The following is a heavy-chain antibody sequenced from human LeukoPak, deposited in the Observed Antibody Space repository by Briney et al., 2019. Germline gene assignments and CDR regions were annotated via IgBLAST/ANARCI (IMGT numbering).Heavy chain of an antibody. CDR3: ASSIPIGWSPNTY. CDR1: GGFTSNDYW. Sequence: PSETLSLTCDVSGGFTSNDYWWSWVRQPPGKGLEWIGEIRHYDGHTKYNPSLKGRVTISIGKPRNHFSLTLTSVTAADTAIYYCASSIPIGWSPNTYWGQGTLVIVSS. J-gene: IGHJ4*02. D-gene: IGHD6-19*01. CDR2: IRHYDGHT. V-gene: IGHV4/OR15-8*02.